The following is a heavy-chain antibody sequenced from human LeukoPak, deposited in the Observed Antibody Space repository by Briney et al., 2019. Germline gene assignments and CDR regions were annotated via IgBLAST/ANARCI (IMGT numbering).Heavy chain of an antibody. CDR3: ARGGWLVLRYFDY. D-gene: IGHD3-9*01. Sequence: ASVKVSCKASGYTFTSYGISWVRQATGQGLEWMGWMNPNSGDAGYAQKFQGRVTMTRNTSISTAYMELSSLGSEDTAVYYCARGGWLVLRYFDYWGQGTLVTVSS. CDR2: MNPNSGDA. V-gene: IGHV1-8*02. CDR1: GYTFTSYG. J-gene: IGHJ4*02.